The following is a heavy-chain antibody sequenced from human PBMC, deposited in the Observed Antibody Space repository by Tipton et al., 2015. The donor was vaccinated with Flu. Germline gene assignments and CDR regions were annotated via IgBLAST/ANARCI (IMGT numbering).Heavy chain of an antibody. CDR1: GGSISSGGYY. CDR2: IYDSGNT. J-gene: IGHJ6*02. D-gene: IGHD4/OR15-4a*01. V-gene: IGHV4-31*03. CDR3: ARERVLTHLNYYGMDV. Sequence: LTCTVSGGSISSGGYYWSWIRQLPGKGLEWIGYIYDSGNTYSKSSLKSRVMISVDRSKNQFSLNLTSVTAADSAVYYCARERVLTHLNYYGMDVWGQGTTVTVSS.